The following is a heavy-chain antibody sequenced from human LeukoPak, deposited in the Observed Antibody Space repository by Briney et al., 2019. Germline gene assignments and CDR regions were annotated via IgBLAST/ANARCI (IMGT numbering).Heavy chain of an antibody. CDR1: GGSISSYY. V-gene: IGHV4-59*01. CDR3: ARGPRYYGSD. J-gene: IGHJ4*02. Sequence: SETLSLTCTVSGGSISSYYWSWIRQPPGKGLEWIGYIYYSGSTNYNPSLKSRVTISVDTSKNQFSLKLSSVIAADTAVYYCARGPRYYGSDWGQGTLVTVSS. CDR2: IYYSGST. D-gene: IGHD3-10*01.